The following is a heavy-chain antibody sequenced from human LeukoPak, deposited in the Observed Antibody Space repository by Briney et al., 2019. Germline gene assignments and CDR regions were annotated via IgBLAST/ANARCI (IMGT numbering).Heavy chain of an antibody. CDR2: NIPISATA. V-gene: IGHV1-69*13. CDR3: ARDLTPPPAAGTGGVFDY. D-gene: IGHD6-13*01. CDR1: GGTFSSYA. Sequence: SVKVSCKASGGTFSSYAISWVRQAPGQGLEWMGGNIPISATAVYAQKFQGRVTITADESTSTAYMDLSSLGSDDTAVYYCARDLTPPPAAGTGGVFDYWGQGTLVTVSS. J-gene: IGHJ4*02.